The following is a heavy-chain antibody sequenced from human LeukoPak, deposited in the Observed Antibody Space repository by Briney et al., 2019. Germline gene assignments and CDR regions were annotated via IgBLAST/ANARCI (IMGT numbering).Heavy chain of an antibody. Sequence: ESGPTLVKPTQTLTLTCTFSGFSLTTNGVGVGWIRQPPGKALEWLVFIYWDDDKRYSPSLKNRLTITKDTSKNQVVLTMTNMDPVDTATYYCARLSGPYYFDYWGQGTLVTVSS. D-gene: IGHD2/OR15-2a*01. CDR1: GFSLTTNGVG. CDR3: ARLSGPYYFDY. CDR2: IYWDDDK. V-gene: IGHV2-5*02. J-gene: IGHJ4*02.